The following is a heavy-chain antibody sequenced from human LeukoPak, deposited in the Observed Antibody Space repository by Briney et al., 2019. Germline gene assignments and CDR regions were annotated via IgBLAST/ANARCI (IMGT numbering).Heavy chain of an antibody. CDR1: GFTFSNYW. CDR2: IKTDGSAT. J-gene: IGHJ4*02. CDR3: ARGRYSGYEGGSGY. V-gene: IGHV3-74*01. D-gene: IGHD5-12*01. Sequence: GGSLRLSCAASGFTFSNYWMHWVRQAPGKGLVWVSRIKTDGSATNYADSEKGRFTISRDNAKNALYLQMNNLRVEDTGIYYCARGRYSGYEGGSGYWGQGTLVTVSS.